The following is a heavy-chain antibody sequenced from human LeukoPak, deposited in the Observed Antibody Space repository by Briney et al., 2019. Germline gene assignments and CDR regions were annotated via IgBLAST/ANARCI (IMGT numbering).Heavy chain of an antibody. CDR1: GFTFCRFW. J-gene: IGHJ4*02. Sequence: GGSLRLSCAASGFTFCRFWMSWVRQAPGKGLGWVAVIYSDGRTTYYADSVKGRFTISRDNSKSTLYLQMNSLRDEDTAVYYCVTGPQSAAAGILDYWGQGTLVTVSS. D-gene: IGHD6-13*01. CDR2: IYSDGRTT. CDR3: VTGPQSAAAGILDY. V-gene: IGHV3-33*07.